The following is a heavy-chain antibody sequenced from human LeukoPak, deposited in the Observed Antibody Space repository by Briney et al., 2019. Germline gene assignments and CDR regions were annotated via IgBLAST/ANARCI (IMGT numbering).Heavy chain of an antibody. CDR2: ISAGGSTT. CDR3: ARGEGRTGWYY. D-gene: IGHD6-19*01. CDR1: GFTFDDYA. V-gene: IGHV3-23*01. Sequence: GGSLRLSCAASGFTFDDYAMHWVRQAPGKGLEWVSGISAGGSTTYHADSVKGRFTISRDNSKNTLYLQMNSLRDEDTAVYSCARGEGRTGWYYWGQGTLVTVSS. J-gene: IGHJ4*02.